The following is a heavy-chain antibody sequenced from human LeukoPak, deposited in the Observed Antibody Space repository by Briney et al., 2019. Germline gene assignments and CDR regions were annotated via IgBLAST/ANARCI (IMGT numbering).Heavy chain of an antibody. Sequence: ASVKVSCKASGGTFSSYAISWVRQAPGQGLEWMGGIIPIFGTANYAQKFQGRVTMTKNTSMSTAYMELSSLTSEDTAVYYCARGRESSKLTSGFQSFDWLSDSFDLWGQGTIVTVSS. D-gene: IGHD3-9*01. V-gene: IGHV1-69*05. CDR3: ARGRESSKLTSGFQSFDWLSDSFDL. J-gene: IGHJ3*01. CDR1: GGTFSSYA. CDR2: IIPIFGTA.